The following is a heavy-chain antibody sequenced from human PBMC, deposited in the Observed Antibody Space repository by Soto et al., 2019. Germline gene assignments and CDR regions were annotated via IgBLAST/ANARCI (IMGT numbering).Heavy chain of an antibody. Sequence: QVQLVQSGAEVKKPGASVQVSCKASGSTFTSYGISWVRQAPGQGLEWMGWISAYNGNTNYAQKLQGRVTMTTDTSTSTAYMEMRRLRSDDTAVYYCARDIGIAVAGTGDYWGQGTLVTVSS. CDR2: ISAYNGNT. J-gene: IGHJ4*02. CDR1: GSTFTSYG. D-gene: IGHD6-19*01. CDR3: ARDIGIAVAGTGDY. V-gene: IGHV1-18*04.